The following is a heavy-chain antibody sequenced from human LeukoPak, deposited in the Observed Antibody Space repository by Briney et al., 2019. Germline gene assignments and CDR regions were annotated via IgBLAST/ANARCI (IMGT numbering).Heavy chain of an antibody. Sequence: PGGSLRLSCAASGFTVSSNYMSWVRQAPGKGLEWVSVIYSGGSTYYADSVKGRFTISRDNSKNTLYLQMNSLGVEDTAIYYCAKGRGYCTGGSCYSDYWGQGTLVTVSS. CDR2: IYSGGST. CDR1: GFTVSSNY. V-gene: IGHV3-66*01. J-gene: IGHJ4*02. CDR3: AKGRGYCTGGSCYSDY. D-gene: IGHD2-15*01.